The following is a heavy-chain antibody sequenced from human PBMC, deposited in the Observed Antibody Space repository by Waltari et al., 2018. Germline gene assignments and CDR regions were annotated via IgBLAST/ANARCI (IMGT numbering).Heavy chain of an antibody. J-gene: IGHJ4*02. CDR3: ARHGAYYYDSSGYWGPIDY. CDR1: VGSISSSSSS. V-gene: IGHV4-39*01. Sequence: QLQLQASGPGLVKPSETLSLTCTVSVGSISSSSSSWGWIRQPPGKGLEWIGSIYDSGSTYYNPSLKSRVTISVDTSKNQFSLKLSSVTAADTAVYYCARHGAYYYDSSGYWGPIDYWGQGTLVTVSA. D-gene: IGHD3-22*01. CDR2: IYDSGST.